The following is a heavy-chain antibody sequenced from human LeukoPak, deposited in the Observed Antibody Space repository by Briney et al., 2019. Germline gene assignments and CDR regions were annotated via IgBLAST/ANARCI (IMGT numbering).Heavy chain of an antibody. CDR2: FCGSGGST. Sequence: GGSLRLSCASSGFTFSNHPMSTVRQAPGRGLEWVSPFCGSGGSTYYAESVKGRFTISRDNSKNTMYLQMNSLRAEDTAVYYCAKDRGSITGRIFDYWGQGTLVTVSS. V-gene: IGHV3-23*01. D-gene: IGHD1-20*01. CDR3: AKDRGSITGRIFDY. CDR1: GFTFSNHP. J-gene: IGHJ4*02.